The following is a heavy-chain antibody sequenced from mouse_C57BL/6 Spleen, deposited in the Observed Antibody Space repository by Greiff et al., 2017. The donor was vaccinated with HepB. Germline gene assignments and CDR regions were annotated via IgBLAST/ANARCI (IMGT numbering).Heavy chain of an antibody. CDR3: AWGGTTVVAPYWYFDV. Sequence: VQLQQPGAELVKPGASVKLSCKASGYTFTSYWMHWVKQRPGQGLEWIGMIHPNSGSTNYNEKFKSKATLTVDKSSSTAYMQLSSLTSEDSAVYYCAWGGTTVVAPYWYFDVWGTGTTVTVSS. CDR1: GYTFTSYW. J-gene: IGHJ1*03. CDR2: IHPNSGST. V-gene: IGHV1-64*01. D-gene: IGHD1-1*01.